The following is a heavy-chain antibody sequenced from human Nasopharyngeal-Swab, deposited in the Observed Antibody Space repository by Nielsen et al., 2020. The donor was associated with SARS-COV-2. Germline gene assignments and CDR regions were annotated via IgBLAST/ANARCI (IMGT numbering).Heavy chain of an antibody. CDR3: ARGVQRTWIQLWLPGGRVGWFDP. J-gene: IGHJ5*02. CDR2: MNPNSGNT. V-gene: IGHV1-8*01. D-gene: IGHD5-18*01. CDR1: GCTFTSYD. Sequence: ASVKVSCKASGCTFTSYDINWVRQATGQGLEWMGWMNPNSGNTGYAQKFQGRVTMTRNTSISTAYMELSSLRSEDTAVYYCARGVQRTWIQLWLPGGRVGWFDPWGQGTLVTVSS.